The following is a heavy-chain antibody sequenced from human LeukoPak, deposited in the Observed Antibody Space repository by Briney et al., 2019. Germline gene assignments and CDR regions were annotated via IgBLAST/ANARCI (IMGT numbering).Heavy chain of an antibody. J-gene: IGHJ4*02. V-gene: IGHV3-48*01. CDR3: ARGAGSGRNHFDY. CDR2: ISSRSSTI. CDR1: VFTFSSNS. Sequence: AGSLRLSCAASVFTFSSNSMNWVRQGPGKGLEWVSYISSRSSTIYYADSVKGRFTISRDNATNSLYLQMNSLKAEDTGVYYCARGAGSGRNHFDYWGQGTQVTVPS. D-gene: IGHD6-19*01.